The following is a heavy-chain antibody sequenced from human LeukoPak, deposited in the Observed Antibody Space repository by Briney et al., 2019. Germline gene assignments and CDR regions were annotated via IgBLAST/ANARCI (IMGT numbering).Heavy chain of an antibody. Sequence: GGSLRLSCAASGFTFNSYAMSWVRQAPGKGLEWVSAISGSGGSTYYADSVKGRFTISRDNSKNTLYLQMNSLRAEDTAVYYCARMGAAAGTDYWGQGTLVTVSS. CDR2: ISGSGGST. CDR3: ARMGAAAGTDY. CDR1: GFTFNSYA. J-gene: IGHJ4*02. D-gene: IGHD6-13*01. V-gene: IGHV3-23*01.